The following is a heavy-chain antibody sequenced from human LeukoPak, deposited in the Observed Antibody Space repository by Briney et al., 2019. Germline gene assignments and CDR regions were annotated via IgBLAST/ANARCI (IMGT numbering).Heavy chain of an antibody. Sequence: TPSETLSLTCAVYGGSFSGYYWSWIRQPPGKGLEWIGEINHSGSTNYNPSLKSRVTISVDTSKNQFSLKLSSVTAADTAVYYCATMVRGVINYWGQGTLVTVSS. D-gene: IGHD3-10*01. V-gene: IGHV4-34*01. CDR1: GGSFSGYY. CDR3: ATMVRGVINY. J-gene: IGHJ4*02. CDR2: INHSGST.